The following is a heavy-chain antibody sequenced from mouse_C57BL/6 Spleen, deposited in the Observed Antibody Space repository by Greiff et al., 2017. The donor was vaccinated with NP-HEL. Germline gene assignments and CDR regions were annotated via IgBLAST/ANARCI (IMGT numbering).Heavy chain of an antibody. Sequence: EVKLQESGAELVRPGASVKLSCTASGFNIKDYYMHWVKQRPEQGLEWIGRIDPEDGDTEYAPKFQGKATMTADTSSNTAYLQLSSLTSEDTAVYYCTTGGGGLYYYAMDYWGQGTSVTVSS. CDR1: GFNIKDYY. J-gene: IGHJ4*01. D-gene: IGHD3-1*01. CDR3: TTGGGGLYYYAMDY. CDR2: IDPEDGDT. V-gene: IGHV14-1*01.